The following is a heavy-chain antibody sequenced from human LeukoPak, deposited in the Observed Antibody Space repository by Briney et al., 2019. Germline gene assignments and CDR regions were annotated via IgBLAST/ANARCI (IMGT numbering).Heavy chain of an antibody. V-gene: IGHV3-11*04. D-gene: IGHD2-21*02. Sequence: GGSLRLSCAGSGFTFRDYYMSWIRQAPGKGLEWLSYISSSGSAIYYAASVKGRFTISRDNAKNSLFLQMNSLRAEDTAVYYCGSPHCGGDSPIDYWGQGTLVTVSS. J-gene: IGHJ4*02. CDR1: GFTFRDYY. CDR3: GSPHCGGDSPIDY. CDR2: ISSSGSAI.